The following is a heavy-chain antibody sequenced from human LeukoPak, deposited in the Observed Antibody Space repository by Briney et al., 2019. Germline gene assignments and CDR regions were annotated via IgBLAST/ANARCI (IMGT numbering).Heavy chain of an antibody. V-gene: IGHV1-46*01. D-gene: IGHD2-2*02. J-gene: IGHJ3*02. CDR2: INPSGGST. CDR3: ARASSYIAFDI. Sequence: GASVKVSCKASGYTFINYYMHWVRQAPGQGLEWMGIINPSGGSTSYAQKFQGRVTMTRDMSTSTVYMELSSLRSEDTAVCYCARASSYIAFDIWGQGTMVTVSS. CDR1: GYTFINYY.